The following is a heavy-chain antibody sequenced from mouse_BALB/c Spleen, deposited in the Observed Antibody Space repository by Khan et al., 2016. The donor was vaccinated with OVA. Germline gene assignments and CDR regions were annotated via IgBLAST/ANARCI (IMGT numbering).Heavy chain of an antibody. Sequence: QIQLVQSGPELKKPGETVQISCKASGFTFTNYGMNWVKQAPGKGLKWMGWINTYTGAPTFADDFKGRFAFSLETSASTAYLQINSLKNEDTATYFCARVGDNGTMDCWGQGTSVTVSS. CDR2: INTYTGAP. D-gene: IGHD2-13*01. V-gene: IGHV9-3-1*01. J-gene: IGHJ4*01. CDR3: ARVGDNGTMDC. CDR1: GFTFTNYG.